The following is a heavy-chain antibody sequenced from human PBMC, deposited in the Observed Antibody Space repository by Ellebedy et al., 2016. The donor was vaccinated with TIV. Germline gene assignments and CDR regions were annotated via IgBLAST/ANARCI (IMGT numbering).Heavy chain of an antibody. D-gene: IGHD1-14*01. Sequence: GESLKISCAASGFTFSSYDMHSVRQVTGKGLECVSAIGTAGDTYYRGSVKGRFTISRENAKNSLYLERNSLRAGDTAVYYCARATEGLDYWGQGTLVTVSS. CDR2: IGTAGDT. CDR1: GFTFSSYD. J-gene: IGHJ4*02. CDR3: ARATEGLDY. V-gene: IGHV3-13*01.